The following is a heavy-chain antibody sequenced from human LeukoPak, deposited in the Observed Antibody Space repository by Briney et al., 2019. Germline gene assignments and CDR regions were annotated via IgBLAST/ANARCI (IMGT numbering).Heavy chain of an antibody. CDR2: IYYSGST. CDR3: AGRITMGYY. V-gene: IGHV4-59*05. D-gene: IGHD3-10*01. J-gene: IGHJ4*02. CDR1: GGSISSYY. Sequence: SETLSLTCIVSGGSISSYYWSWVRQPAGKGLEWIGSIYYSGSTYYNPSLKSRVTISVDTSKNQFALKLSSVTAADTAVYYCAGRITMGYYWGQGTLVTVSS.